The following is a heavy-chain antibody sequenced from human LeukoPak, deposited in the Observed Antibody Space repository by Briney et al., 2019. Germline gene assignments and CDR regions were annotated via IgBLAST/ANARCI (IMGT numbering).Heavy chain of an antibody. Sequence: ASVKVSCKASGYTFTGYYIHWVRQAPGQGLEWMGWINPNNGGTNYAQKFQGRVTMTRDTSISTAYMELGRLTSDDTAVYFCAKGEVTIGNDYWGQGTLVSVSS. CDR2: INPNNGGT. V-gene: IGHV1-2*02. J-gene: IGHJ4*02. CDR1: GYTFTGYY. CDR3: AKGEVTIGNDY. D-gene: IGHD5-24*01.